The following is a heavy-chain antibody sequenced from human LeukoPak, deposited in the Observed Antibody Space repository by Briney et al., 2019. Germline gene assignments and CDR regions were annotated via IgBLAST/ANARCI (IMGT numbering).Heavy chain of an antibody. Sequence: SETLSLTCSVSGGSISSYYWSWIRQPPGKGLEWIGYIYYSGSTNYNPSLKSRVTISVDTSKNQFSLKLSSVTAADTAVYYCARDNPAAGFDYWGQGTLVTVSS. D-gene: IGHD6-13*01. CDR1: GGSISSYY. CDR2: IYYSGST. V-gene: IGHV4-59*01. CDR3: ARDNPAAGFDY. J-gene: IGHJ4*02.